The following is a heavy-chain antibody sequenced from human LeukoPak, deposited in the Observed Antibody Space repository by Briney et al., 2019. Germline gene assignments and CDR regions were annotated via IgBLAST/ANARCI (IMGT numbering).Heavy chain of an antibody. J-gene: IGHJ4*02. CDR1: GFTFSTYA. CDR2: ISASGGTT. Sequence: PGGSLRLSCAASGFTFSTYAMAWVRQAPGKGLQWVSGISASGGTTYYADSVKGRFTISRDESKNTLFLQMSSLTAEDTAVYYCAKDPDYGDYTTDYWGQGTLVTVSS. CDR3: AKDPDYGDYTTDY. V-gene: IGHV3-23*01. D-gene: IGHD4-17*01.